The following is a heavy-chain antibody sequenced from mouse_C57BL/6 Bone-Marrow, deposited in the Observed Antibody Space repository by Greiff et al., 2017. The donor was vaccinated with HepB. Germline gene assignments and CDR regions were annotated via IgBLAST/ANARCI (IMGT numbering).Heavy chain of an antibody. J-gene: IGHJ4*01. CDR1: GFTFSSYG. D-gene: IGHD1-1*01. V-gene: IGHV5-6*02. CDR3: ARQADYYGYYYAMDY. Sequence: VKLVESGGDLVKPGGSLKLSCAASGFTFSSYGMSWVRQTPDKRLEWVATISSGGSYTYYPDSVKGRFTISRDNAKNTLYLQMSSLKSEDTAMYYCARQADYYGYYYAMDYWGQGTSVTVSS. CDR2: ISSGGSYT.